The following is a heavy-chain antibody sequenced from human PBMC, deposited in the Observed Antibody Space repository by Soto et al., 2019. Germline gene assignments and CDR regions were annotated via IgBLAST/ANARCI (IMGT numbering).Heavy chain of an antibody. D-gene: IGHD1-1*01. J-gene: IGHJ4*02. V-gene: IGHV2-5*02. CDR3: AHRDSTGTKTYFDS. Sequence: QITLKEAGPSLVKLAETLTLTCTFSGFSFTTTRMGVGWTRHPPGKAVHWLAIIYWDGESRYNHLLTRRLTLTEDTSKNQVVLTMTNMATQYPGTYSCAHRDSTGTKTYFDSWGQGIPVTVAS. CDR1: GFSFTTTRMG. CDR2: IYWDGES.